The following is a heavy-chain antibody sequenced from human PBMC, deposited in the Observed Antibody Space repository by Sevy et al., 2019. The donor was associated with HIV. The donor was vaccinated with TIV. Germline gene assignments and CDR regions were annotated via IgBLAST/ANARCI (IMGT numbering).Heavy chain of an antibody. D-gene: IGHD6-13*01. CDR2: INWNSGNI. CDR3: AKDISIEGRIAAVGTGILDF. Sequence: GGSLRLSCAASGFTFDEYGMHWVRQAPGKGLEWVSGINWNSGNIGYADSVKGRFTISRDNAKNSLYLQMNSLRAEDTALYYCAKDISIEGRIAAVGTGILDFWGQGTLVTVSS. V-gene: IGHV3-9*01. J-gene: IGHJ4*02. CDR1: GFTFDEYG.